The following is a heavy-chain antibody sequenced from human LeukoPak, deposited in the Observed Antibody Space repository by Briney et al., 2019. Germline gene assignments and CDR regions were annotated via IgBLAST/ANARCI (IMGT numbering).Heavy chain of an antibody. CDR3: ASSSSWYLNYMDV. D-gene: IGHD6-13*01. Sequence: ASVKVSCKASGYTFTGYYMHWVRQAPGQGLEWMGWINPNSGGTNYAQKSQGRVTMTRDTSISTAYMELSRLRSDDTAVYYCASSSSWYLNYMDVWGKGTTVTVSS. CDR2: INPNSGGT. V-gene: IGHV1-2*02. J-gene: IGHJ6*03. CDR1: GYTFTGYY.